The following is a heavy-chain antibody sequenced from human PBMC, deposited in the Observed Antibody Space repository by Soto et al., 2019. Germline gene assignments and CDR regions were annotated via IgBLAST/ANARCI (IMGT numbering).Heavy chain of an antibody. Sequence: SGPTLVNPTQTLTLTCTFSGFSLSTSGMCVSWIRQPPGKALEWLALIDWDDDKYYSTSLKTRLTISKDTSKNQVVLTMTNMDPVDTATYYCARIPCITGTTEYYYYGMDVWGQGTTVTVSS. V-gene: IGHV2-70*01. CDR3: ARIPCITGTTEYYYYGMDV. D-gene: IGHD1-20*01. CDR2: IDWDDDK. CDR1: GFSLSTSGMC. J-gene: IGHJ6*02.